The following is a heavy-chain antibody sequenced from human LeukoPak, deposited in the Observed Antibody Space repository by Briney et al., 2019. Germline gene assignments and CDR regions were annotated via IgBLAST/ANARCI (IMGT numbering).Heavy chain of an antibody. CDR3: ARSRDDYGGNSDAFDI. V-gene: IGHV4-61*02. CDR2: IFTSGST. D-gene: IGHD4-23*01. CDR1: GGSISSGNYY. J-gene: IGHJ3*02. Sequence: SETLSLTCTVSGGSISSGNYYWSWIRQPAGKGLEWIGRIFTSGSTNYNPSLKSRVTISVDTSKNQFSLKLSSVTAADTAVYYCARSRDDYGGNSDAFDIWGQGTMVTVSS.